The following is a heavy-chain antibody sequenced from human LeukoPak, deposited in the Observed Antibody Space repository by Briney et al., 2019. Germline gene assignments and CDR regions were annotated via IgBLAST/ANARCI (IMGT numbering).Heavy chain of an antibody. D-gene: IGHD2-15*01. J-gene: IGHJ4*02. Sequence: PGGSLRLSCAASGFTFSSYSLNWVRQAPGKGLEWVSFISSSSITIYYADSVKGRFTISRDNAEKSLYLQMNSLRAEDTAVYYCARDRGGSYSAIDYWGQGPLVTVSS. CDR2: ISSSSITI. CDR3: ARDRGGSYSAIDY. V-gene: IGHV3-48*04. CDR1: GFTFSSYS.